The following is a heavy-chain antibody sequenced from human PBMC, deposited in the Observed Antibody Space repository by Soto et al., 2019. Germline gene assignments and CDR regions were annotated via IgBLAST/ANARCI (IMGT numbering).Heavy chain of an antibody. D-gene: IGHD6-13*01. V-gene: IGHV3-48*02. CDR2: ISSSSSTI. J-gene: IGHJ5*02. CDR1: GFTFSSYS. CDR3: ARDEKGSSWYSWFDP. Sequence: GESLKISCAASGFTFSSYSMNWVRQAPGKGLEWVSYISSSSSTIYYADSVKGRFTISRDNAKNSLYLQMNSLRDEDTAVYYCARDEKGSSWYSWFDPWGQGTLVTVSS.